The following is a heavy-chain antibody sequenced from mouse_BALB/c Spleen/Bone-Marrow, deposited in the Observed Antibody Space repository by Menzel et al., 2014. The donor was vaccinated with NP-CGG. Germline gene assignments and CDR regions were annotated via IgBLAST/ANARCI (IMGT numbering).Heavy chain of an antibody. Sequence: EVQLQQSGAELVKPGASVKLSCTASGFNIKDTYMHWVKQRPEQGLEWIGRIDPANGNTKYDPKFQGKATITADTSSNTAYLQLSSLTSEDTAVYYCARGGSSCGWYFDVWGAGTTVTVSS. J-gene: IGHJ1*01. V-gene: IGHV14-3*02. CDR2: IDPANGNT. CDR3: ARGGSSCGWYFDV. CDR1: GFNIKDTY. D-gene: IGHD1-1*01.